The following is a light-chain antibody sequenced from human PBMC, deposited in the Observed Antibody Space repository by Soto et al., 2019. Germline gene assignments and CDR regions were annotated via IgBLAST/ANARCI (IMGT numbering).Light chain of an antibody. CDR2: GAS. Sequence: EIVMTQSPATLSVFPGERATLSCRASQSISRNLAWYQHQPGQAPRLLLYGASTRATGIPARFSGSGFGTEFTLTISSLQSEDFAVYFCQQYENWPRTFGQGTKVEI. CDR3: QQYENWPRT. V-gene: IGKV3-15*01. J-gene: IGKJ1*01. CDR1: QSISRN.